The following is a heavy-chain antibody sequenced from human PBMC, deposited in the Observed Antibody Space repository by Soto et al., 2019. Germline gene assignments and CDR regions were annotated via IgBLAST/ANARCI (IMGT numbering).Heavy chain of an antibody. CDR1: GYSFAGYW. D-gene: IGHD3-22*01. CDR2: IDPSDSQT. V-gene: IGHV5-10-1*01. J-gene: IGHJ4*02. Sequence: GESLKISCKGSGYSFAGYWITWVRQKPGKGLEWMGRIDPSDSQTYYSPSFRGHVTISATKSITTVFLQWSSLRASDTAMYYCARQIYDSDTGPNFQYYFESWGQRTPVTVSS. CDR3: ARQIYDSDTGPNFQYYFES.